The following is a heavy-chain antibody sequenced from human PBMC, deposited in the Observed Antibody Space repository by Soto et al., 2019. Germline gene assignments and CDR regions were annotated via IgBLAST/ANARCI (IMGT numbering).Heavy chain of an antibody. D-gene: IGHD3-10*01. CDR3: AREVQVHTPAFVY. J-gene: IGHJ4*02. CDR2: ISPMFGAA. CDR1: GGTFYTYA. V-gene: IGHV1-69*19. Sequence: QVQLVQSGAEMKKPGSSVKVSCQSSGGTFYTYAMNWGRQAPGQGPEWMGDISPMFGAANYAPKFQGRVTITADESTGTSYMQLSSLTSEDTALYFCAREVQVHTPAFVYWGQGTLVTVSS.